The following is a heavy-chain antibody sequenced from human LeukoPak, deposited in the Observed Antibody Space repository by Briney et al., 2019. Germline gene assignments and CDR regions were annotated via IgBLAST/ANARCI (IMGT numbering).Heavy chain of an antibody. D-gene: IGHD3-3*01. CDR1: GFTFSSYG. V-gene: IGHV3-30*02. Sequence: PGGSLRLSCAASGFTFSSYGMHWVRQAPGKGLEWVAFIRYDGSNKYYADSVKGRFTISRDNSKNTLYLQMNSLRAEDTAVYYCAKGLAAYYDFWSGYWTHLQHWGQGTLVTVSS. CDR3: AKGLAAYYDFWSGYWTHLQH. CDR2: IRYDGSNK. J-gene: IGHJ4*02.